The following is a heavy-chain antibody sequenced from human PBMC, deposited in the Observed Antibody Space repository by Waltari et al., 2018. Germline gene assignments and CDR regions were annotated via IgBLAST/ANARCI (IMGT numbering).Heavy chain of an antibody. CDR3: ARDPRQWLSHNWFDP. J-gene: IGHJ5*02. D-gene: IGHD6-19*01. Sequence: QVQLVQSGGEMKTPGASVKVSCKASGYTFTSYGISWVRHAPGQRLEWLGWINGHDGKTIDAEKFHDRVTMTTDTSTNTAYMELRSLRFDDTAVYYCARDPRQWLSHNWFDPWGQGTLVTVSS. CDR2: INGHDGKT. CDR1: GYTFTSYG. V-gene: IGHV1-18*01.